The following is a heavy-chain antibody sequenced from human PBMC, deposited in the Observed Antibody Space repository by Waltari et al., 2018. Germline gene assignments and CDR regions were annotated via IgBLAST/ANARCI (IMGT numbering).Heavy chain of an antibody. CDR2: MNPNSGNR. CDR1: GYTFTSYD. J-gene: IGHJ6*03. CDR3: ARFPGRYYYYYMDV. Sequence: QVQLVQSGAEAKTPGASVKVSCKASGYTFTSYDINWVRQATGQGVEWRGGMNPNSGNRGYEQKFKGRLTITRNSSKSTAYRGLSSLISEDTAVYYCARFPGRYYYYYMDVWGKGTTVTVSS. V-gene: IGHV1-8*03.